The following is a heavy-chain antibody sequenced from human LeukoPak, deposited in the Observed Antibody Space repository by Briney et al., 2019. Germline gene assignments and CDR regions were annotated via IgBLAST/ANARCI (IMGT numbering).Heavy chain of an antibody. J-gene: IGHJ5*02. CDR2: IIPIFGTA. CDR1: GGTFISYA. D-gene: IGHD2-15*01. CDR3: ARDRYCSDGSCYSNWFDP. Sequence: SVKVSCKASGGTFISYAISWVRQAPGQGLEWMGGIIPIFGTANYAQKFQGRVTITADESTSTAYMELSSLRSEDTAVYYCARDRYCSDGSCYSNWFDPWGQGTLVTVSS. V-gene: IGHV1-69*01.